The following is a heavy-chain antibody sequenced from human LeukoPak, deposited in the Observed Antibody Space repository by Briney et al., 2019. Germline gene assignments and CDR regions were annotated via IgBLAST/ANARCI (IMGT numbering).Heavy chain of an antibody. J-gene: IGHJ4*02. CDR3: TTITWFYYVDYFDY. CDR1: GFTFSNAW. Sequence: PGGSLRLSCAASGFTFSNAWMSWIRQAPGKGLEWVGRIKSKTDGGTTDYAAPVKGRFTTSRDDSKNTLYLQMNSLKTEDTAVYYCTTITWFYYVDYFDYWGQGTLVTVSS. D-gene: IGHD3-10*02. CDR2: IKSKTDGGTT. V-gene: IGHV3-15*01.